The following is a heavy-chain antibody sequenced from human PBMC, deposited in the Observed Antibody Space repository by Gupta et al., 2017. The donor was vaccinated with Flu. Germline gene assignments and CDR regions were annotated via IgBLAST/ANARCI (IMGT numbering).Heavy chain of an antibody. CDR3: ARPAEEYYYDNSDYFWDY. D-gene: IGHD3-22*01. CDR1: GGTFSTYA. CDR2: IIPIFGTT. J-gene: IGHJ4*02. Sequence: QVQLVQSGAEVKKPGSSVKVSCKASGGTFSTYALTWVRQAPGQGLEWMGGIIPIFGTTNYAQKFQDRVTITADESTSTAYMELSSLRSEDTAVYYCARPAEEYYYDNSDYFWDYWGQGTLVTVSS. V-gene: IGHV1-69*01.